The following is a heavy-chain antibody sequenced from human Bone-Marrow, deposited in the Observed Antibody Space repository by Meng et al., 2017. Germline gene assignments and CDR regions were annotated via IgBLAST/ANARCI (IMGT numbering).Heavy chain of an antibody. Sequence: VQLVQSGAEVKKPGSSVKVSCKASGGTFSSYAISWVRQAPGQGLEWMGGIIPIFRTANYAQKFQGRVTITADESTSTAYMELSSLRSEDTAVYYCARDEDISAAGKLFGDYWGQGTLVTVSS. D-gene: IGHD6-13*01. CDR1: GGTFSSYA. CDR3: ARDEDISAAGKLFGDY. CDR2: IIPIFRTA. J-gene: IGHJ4*02. V-gene: IGHV1-69*01.